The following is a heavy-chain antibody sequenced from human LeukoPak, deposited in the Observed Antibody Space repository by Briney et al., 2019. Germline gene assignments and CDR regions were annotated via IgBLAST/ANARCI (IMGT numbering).Heavy chain of an antibody. CDR3: XXXXXXILTGYYYYYGMDV. CDR2: IYYSGST. D-gene: IGHD3-9*01. J-gene: IGHJ6*02. Sequence: SETLSLTCTVSGGSISSGGYYWSWIRQHPGKGLEWIGYIYYSGSTYYNPSLKSRVTISVDTSKNQFSLKLSFVTAADTAVYXXXXXXXXILTGYYYYYGMDVWGQGTTVTVSS. V-gene: IGHV4-31*03. CDR1: GGSISSGGYY.